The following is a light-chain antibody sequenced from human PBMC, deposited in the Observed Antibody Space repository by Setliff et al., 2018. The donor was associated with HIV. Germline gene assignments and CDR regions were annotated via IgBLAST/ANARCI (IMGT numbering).Light chain of an antibody. CDR1: SSDVGGYKF. Sequence: QSVLAQPASVSGSPGQSITISCTGTSSDVGGYKFVSWYQQHPGKAPKLMIYEVSNRPSGVSDRISGSKSGSTASLTISGLQAEDEADYYCGSYTSTASYVFGRGTKVTVL. J-gene: IGLJ1*01. V-gene: IGLV2-14*01. CDR3: GSYTSTASYV. CDR2: EVS.